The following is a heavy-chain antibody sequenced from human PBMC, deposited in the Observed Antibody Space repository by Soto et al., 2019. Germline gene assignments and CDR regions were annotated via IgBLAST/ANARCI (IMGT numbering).Heavy chain of an antibody. CDR2: TYYRSKWYN. V-gene: IGHV6-1*01. D-gene: IGHD2-2*01. J-gene: IGHJ6*03. Sequence: PSQTLSLTCAISGDSVSSNSAAWNWIRQSPSRGLEWLGRTYYRSKWYNDYAVSVKSRITINPDTSKNQFSLQLNSVTPEDTAVYYCARADIVVEPYYYYYMDVWGKGTTVTVSS. CDR1: GDSVSSNSAA. CDR3: ARADIVVEPYYYYYMDV.